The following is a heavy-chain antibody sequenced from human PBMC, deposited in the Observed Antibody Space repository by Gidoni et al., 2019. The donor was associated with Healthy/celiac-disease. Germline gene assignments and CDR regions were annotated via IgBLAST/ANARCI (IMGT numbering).Heavy chain of an antibody. CDR3: AKAVYYSNVFDY. CDR2: ISWNSGSI. D-gene: IGHD4-4*01. V-gene: IGHV3-9*01. J-gene: IGHJ4*02. Sequence: EVQLVESGGGLVQPGRSLRLSCAASGFTFDDYAMHWVLQAPGKGLEWVSGISWNSGSIGYADSVKGRFTISRDNAKNSLYLQMNSLRAEDTALYYCAKAVYYSNVFDYWGQGTLVTVSS. CDR1: GFTFDDYA.